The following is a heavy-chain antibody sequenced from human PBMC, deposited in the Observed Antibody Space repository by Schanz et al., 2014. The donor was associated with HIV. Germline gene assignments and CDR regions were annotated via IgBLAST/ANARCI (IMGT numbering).Heavy chain of an antibody. CDR1: GGSFSGYY. D-gene: IGHD3-22*01. Sequence: QVQLQQWGAGLLKPSETLSLRCAVYGGSFSGYYWSWIRQAPGKGLEWIGQINHIGSTDYNPSLGSRVPISVDTSKNQFPLKLRSLTAADTAVYSCARAPYDSYDSAGGYFQYWGQGTLVTVSS. V-gene: IGHV4-34*01. CDR3: ARAPYDSYDSAGGYFQY. J-gene: IGHJ1*01. CDR2: INHIGST.